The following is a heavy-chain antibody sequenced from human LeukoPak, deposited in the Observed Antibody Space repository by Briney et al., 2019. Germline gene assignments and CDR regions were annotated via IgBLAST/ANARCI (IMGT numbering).Heavy chain of an antibody. CDR1: GFTFSSYS. Sequence: GGSLRLSCAASGFTFSSYSMNWVRQAPGKGLEWVSSISSSSSYIYYADSVKGRFTISRDNAKNSLYLQMNSLRAEDTAVYYCATSLEGYCSGGSCGYWGQGTLVTVAA. CDR3: ATSLEGYCSGGSCGY. J-gene: IGHJ4*02. V-gene: IGHV3-21*01. D-gene: IGHD2-15*01. CDR2: ISSSSSYI.